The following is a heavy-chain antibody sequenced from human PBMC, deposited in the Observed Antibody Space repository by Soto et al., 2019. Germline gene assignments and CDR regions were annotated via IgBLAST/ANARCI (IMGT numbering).Heavy chain of an antibody. CDR3: ATSSDYTNSTWLDP. CDR2: IIPVTENT. Sequence: QVQLVHSGAEVKKPGSSVMVSCKVTGETINKSSISWLRQAPGQGLEWMGRIIPVTENTKYAEKFEGKVTISADTSTNTFYLELSSPTAEDTAVYSCATSSDYTNSTWLDPWGQGTRITVTS. J-gene: IGHJ5*02. CDR1: GETINKSS. V-gene: IGHV1-69*02. D-gene: IGHD4-4*01.